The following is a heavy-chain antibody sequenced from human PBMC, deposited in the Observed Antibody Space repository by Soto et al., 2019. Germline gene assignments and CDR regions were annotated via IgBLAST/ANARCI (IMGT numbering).Heavy chain of an antibody. CDR2: IYYSGST. CDR3: AGSVGPDSWIAARRSWY. CDR1: GGSISRYY. J-gene: IGHJ2*01. V-gene: IGHV4-59*01. Sequence: GTPPPTCTVSGGSISRYYWSLCRLLPGKGLEWIGYIYYSGSTNYNPAIKSRVTISVDTTKNQSPLKLSFMNAADTAVYYCAGSVGPDSWIAARRSWY. D-gene: IGHD6-6*01.